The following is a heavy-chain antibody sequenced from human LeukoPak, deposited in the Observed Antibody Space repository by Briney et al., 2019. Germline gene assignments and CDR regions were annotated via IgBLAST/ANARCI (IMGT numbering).Heavy chain of an antibody. CDR3: ASALEGYSYGYDY. D-gene: IGHD5-18*01. CDR1: GGSFSGYY. V-gene: IGHV4-34*01. CDR2: INHSGST. Sequence: SETLSLTCAVYGGSFSGYYWSWIRQPPGKGLEWIGEINHSGSTNYNPSLKSRVTISVDTSKNQFPLKLSSVTAADTAVYYCASALEGYSYGYDYWGQGTLVTVSS. J-gene: IGHJ4*02.